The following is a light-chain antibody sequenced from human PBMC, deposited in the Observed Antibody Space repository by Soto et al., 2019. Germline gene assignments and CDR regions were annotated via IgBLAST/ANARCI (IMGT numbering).Light chain of an antibody. CDR3: QQSYSTPIT. Sequence: DIQMTQSPSSLSASVGDRVTITCRASQSISSYLNWYQQKPGKAPKLLTYAASSLQSGVPSRFSGSGSGTDFTLTISSLQPEDFATYYCQQSYSTPITFGQETRLEIK. CDR1: QSISSY. J-gene: IGKJ5*01. CDR2: AAS. V-gene: IGKV1-39*01.